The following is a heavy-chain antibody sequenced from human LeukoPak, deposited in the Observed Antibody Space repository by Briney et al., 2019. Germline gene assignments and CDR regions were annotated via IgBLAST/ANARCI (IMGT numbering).Heavy chain of an antibody. CDR2: GIPIFGTA. D-gene: IGHD4/OR15-4a*01. V-gene: IGHV1-69*05. CDR3: ARDSLGDYGPPRGGYYYYMDV. CDR1: GGTFSSYA. Sequence: GASVKVSCKASGGTFSSYAISWVRQAPGQGLELMGGGIPIFGTANYAQKFQGRVTITTDESTSTAYMELSSLRSEDTAVYYCARDSLGDYGPPRGGYYYYMDVWGKGTTVTVSS. J-gene: IGHJ6*03.